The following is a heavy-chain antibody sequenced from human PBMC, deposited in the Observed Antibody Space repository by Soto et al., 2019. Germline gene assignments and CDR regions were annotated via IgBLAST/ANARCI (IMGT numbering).Heavy chain of an antibody. Sequence: RASVKVSCKASGGTFSSYAISWVRQAPGQGLEWMGGIIPIFGTANYAQKFQGRVTITADESTSTAYMELSSLRSEDTAVYYCARVKGGVGDPSRYYYGMDVWGQGTTVTVSS. V-gene: IGHV1-69*13. D-gene: IGHD1-26*01. J-gene: IGHJ6*02. CDR3: ARVKGGVGDPSRYYYGMDV. CDR1: GGTFSSYA. CDR2: IIPIFGTA.